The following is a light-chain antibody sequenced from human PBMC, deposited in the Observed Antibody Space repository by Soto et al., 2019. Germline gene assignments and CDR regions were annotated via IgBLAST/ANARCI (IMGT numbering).Light chain of an antibody. CDR1: RSLIYTDGNTY. V-gene: IGKV2-30*01. J-gene: IGKJ2*01. CDR3: MRGTHWPYT. CDR2: KVS. Sequence: DVVMTQSPLSLPVTLGQPASISCRASRSLIYTDGNTYLNWFHQRPGQSPRRLFSKVSNRDSGVPDRFSGRGAGAAVTLKISRVEAEDVGLYYCMRGTHWPYTFGQGTKLEIK.